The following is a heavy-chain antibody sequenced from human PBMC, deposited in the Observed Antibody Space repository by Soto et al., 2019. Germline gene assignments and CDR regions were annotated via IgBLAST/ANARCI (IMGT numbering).Heavy chain of an antibody. D-gene: IGHD4-17*01. CDR1: GGSISTSAYY. Sequence: SETLSLTCTVSGGSISTSAYYWGWIRQPPGKGLEWIGTIYYSGTSYHNPSLKSRVTISVDTSKNQFSLTLTSVTAEDTAVYYCARSPTRTNYADYFDPWGQGTLVTVSS. V-gene: IGHV4-39*01. J-gene: IGHJ5*02. CDR3: ARSPTRTNYADYFDP. CDR2: IYYSGTS.